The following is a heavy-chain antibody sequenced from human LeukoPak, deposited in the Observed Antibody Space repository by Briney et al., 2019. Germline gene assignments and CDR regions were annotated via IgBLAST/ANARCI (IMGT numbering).Heavy chain of an antibody. V-gene: IGHV4-4*02. Sequence: SGTLSLTCAVSGGSISSSNWWSWVRQPPGKGLEWIGEINHSGSTNYNPSLKSRVTISVDTSKNQFSLKLSSVTAADTAVYYCASHGVAAEVHWFDPWGQGTLVTVSS. CDR1: GGSISSSNW. CDR2: INHSGST. D-gene: IGHD2-15*01. J-gene: IGHJ5*02. CDR3: ASHGVAAEVHWFDP.